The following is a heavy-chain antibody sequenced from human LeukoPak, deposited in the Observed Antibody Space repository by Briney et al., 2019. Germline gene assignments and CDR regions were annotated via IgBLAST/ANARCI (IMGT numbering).Heavy chain of an antibody. CDR2: ISSSSSTI. D-gene: IGHD4-17*01. J-gene: IGHJ6*02. V-gene: IGHV3-48*02. CDR3: ARDRRGTVTTSGYYYGMDV. Sequence: GGSLRLSCAASGFTFSSYSMNWVRQAPGKGLEWVSYISSSSSTIYYADSMKGRFTISRDNAKNSLYLQMNSLRDEDTAVYYCARDRRGTVTTSGYYYGMDVWGQGTTVTVSS. CDR1: GFTFSSYS.